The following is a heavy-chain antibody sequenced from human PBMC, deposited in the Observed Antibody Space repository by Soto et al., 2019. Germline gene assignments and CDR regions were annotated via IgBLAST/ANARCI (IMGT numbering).Heavy chain of an antibody. D-gene: IGHD6-19*01. J-gene: IGHJ4*02. V-gene: IGHV3-23*01. CDR3: APCSYLDY. CDR2: ISGSDGKT. CDR1: GFSFGSYA. Sequence: GGSLRLSCAASGFSFGSYALSWVRQAPGKGLEWVSTISGSDGKTFYADTVKGRFSISRDTSQSTLYLQMNGLRADDTALYYCAPCSYLDYWGQGTRVTVSS.